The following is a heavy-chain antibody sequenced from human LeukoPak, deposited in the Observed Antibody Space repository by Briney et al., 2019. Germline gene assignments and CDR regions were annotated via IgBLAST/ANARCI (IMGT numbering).Heavy chain of an antibody. Sequence: GGSLRLSCEASGFAFSRYEMNWVRQAPGKGLEWVSAISGSGGSTYYADSVKGRFTISRDNSKNTLYLQMNSLRAEDTAVYYCAKATKYSGYAAAYWGQGTLVTVSS. J-gene: IGHJ4*02. D-gene: IGHD5-12*01. CDR2: ISGSGGST. V-gene: IGHV3-23*01. CDR3: AKATKYSGYAAAY. CDR1: GFAFSRYE.